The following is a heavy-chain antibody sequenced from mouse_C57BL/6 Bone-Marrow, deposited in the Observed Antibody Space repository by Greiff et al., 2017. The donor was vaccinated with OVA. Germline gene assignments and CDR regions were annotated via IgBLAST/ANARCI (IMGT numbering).Heavy chain of an antibody. J-gene: IGHJ2*01. CDR2: IYPRSGNT. CDR1: GYTFTSYG. CDR3: ANRRYYAPPKVFDY. V-gene: IGHV1-81*01. D-gene: IGHD1-1*01. Sequence: QVQLKESGAELARPGASVKLSCKASGYTFTSYGISWVKQRTGQGLEWIGEIYPRSGNTYYNEKFKGKATLTADKSSSTAYMELRSLTSEDSAVYFCANRRYYAPPKVFDYWGQGTTLTVSS.